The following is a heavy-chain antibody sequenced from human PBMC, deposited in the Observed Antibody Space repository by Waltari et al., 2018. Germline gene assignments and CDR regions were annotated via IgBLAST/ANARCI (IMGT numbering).Heavy chain of an antibody. V-gene: IGHV4-34*01. CDR2: INHSGST. CDR3: ARAGIAARSYYYGMDV. CDR1: GGSFSGYY. J-gene: IGHJ6*02. Sequence: QVQLQQWGAGLLKPSETLSLTCAVYGGSFSGYYWSWIRQPPGKGLEWIGEINHSGSTNYNPSLKSRVTISVDTSKNQFSLKLSSVTAADTAVYYCARAGIAARSYYYGMDVWGQGTTVTVSS. D-gene: IGHD6-6*01.